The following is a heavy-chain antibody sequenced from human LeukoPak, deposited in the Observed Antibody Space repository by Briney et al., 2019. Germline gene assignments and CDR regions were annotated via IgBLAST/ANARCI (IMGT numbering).Heavy chain of an antibody. CDR1: GGSFSGYY. V-gene: IGHV4-34*01. J-gene: IGHJ4*02. CDR3: ARGLSAAWGIRYSYGYEGFDY. CDR2: INHSGSI. Sequence: SETLSLTCTVYGGSFSGYYWSWIRQPPGRGLEWIGEINHSGSINYNPSLKSRVTISVDTSKNQFSLKLSSVTAADTAVYYCARGLSAAWGIRYSYGYEGFDYWGQGTLVTVSS. D-gene: IGHD5-18*01.